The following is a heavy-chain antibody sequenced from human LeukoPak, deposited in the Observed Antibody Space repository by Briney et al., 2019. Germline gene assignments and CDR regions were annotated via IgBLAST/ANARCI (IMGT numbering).Heavy chain of an antibody. D-gene: IGHD2-21*01. V-gene: IGHV3-15*01. Sequence: GGSLRLSCAASGFTFSNAWMSWVSQAPGRGLEWAGRIKSKTDGGTTDYAAPVKGRFTISRDDSKNTLYLQMNSLKTEDTAVYYCTTGGPIPYHFDYWGQGTLVTVSS. CDR3: TTGGPIPYHFDY. J-gene: IGHJ4*02. CDR1: GFTFSNAW. CDR2: IKSKTDGGTT.